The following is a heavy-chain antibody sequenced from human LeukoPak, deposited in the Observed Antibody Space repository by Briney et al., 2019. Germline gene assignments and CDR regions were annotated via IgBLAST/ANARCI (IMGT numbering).Heavy chain of an antibody. CDR3: ARHGPVALYYYYYGMDV. J-gene: IGHJ6*02. Sequence: PSQTLSLTCTVSGGSISSGGYYWSWIRQHPGKGLEWIGYIYYSGSTYYNPSPKSRVTISVDTSKNQFSLKLSSVTAADTAVYYCARHGPVALYYYYYGMDVWGQGTTVTVSS. V-gene: IGHV4-31*03. CDR1: GGSISSGGYY. CDR2: IYYSGST. D-gene: IGHD2-15*01.